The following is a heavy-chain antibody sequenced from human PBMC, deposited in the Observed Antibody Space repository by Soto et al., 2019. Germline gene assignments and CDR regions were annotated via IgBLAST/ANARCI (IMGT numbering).Heavy chain of an antibody. J-gene: IGHJ6*02. V-gene: IGHV4-31*02. D-gene: IGHD3-10*01. Sequence: SETLSLTWSVSGASLNSGDTDYCIWIRQHPVKGLEWIGYIYYSGRIYYNPSLESRVTIPVDTSKNQFSLKLTSVTAADTAVYYCAHSLRSFYYFGLDVWGQGTTVTSP. CDR1: GASLNSGDTDY. CDR3: AHSLRSFYYFGLDV. CDR2: IYYSGRI.